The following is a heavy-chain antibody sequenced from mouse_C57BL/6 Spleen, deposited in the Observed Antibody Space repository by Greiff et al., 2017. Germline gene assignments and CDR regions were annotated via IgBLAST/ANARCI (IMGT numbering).Heavy chain of an antibody. V-gene: IGHV1-4*01. CDR3: AREGIYYGNPYAMDY. J-gene: IGHJ4*01. D-gene: IGHD2-1*01. Sequence: QVQLKQSGAELARPGASVKMSCKASGYTFTSYTMHWVKQRPGQGLEWIGYINPSSGYTKYNQKFKDKATLTADKSSSTAYMQLSSLTSEDSAVYYCAREGIYYGNPYAMDYWGQGTSVTVSS. CDR2: INPSSGYT. CDR1: GYTFTSYT.